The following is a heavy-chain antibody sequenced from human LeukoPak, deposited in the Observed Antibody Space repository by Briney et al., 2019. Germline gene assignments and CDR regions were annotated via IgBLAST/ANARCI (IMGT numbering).Heavy chain of an antibody. CDR3: ARDGGGDIVVAFAFDI. V-gene: IGHV4-61*08. D-gene: IGHD2-15*01. J-gene: IGHJ3*02. CDR1: GGSISSGGYY. CDR2: IYYSGST. Sequence: SETLSLTCTVSGGSISSGGYYWNWIRQHPGKGLEWIGYIYYSGSTNYNPSLKSRVTISVDTSKNQFSLNLSSVTAADTAVYYCARDGGGDIVVAFAFDIWGQGTMVTVSS.